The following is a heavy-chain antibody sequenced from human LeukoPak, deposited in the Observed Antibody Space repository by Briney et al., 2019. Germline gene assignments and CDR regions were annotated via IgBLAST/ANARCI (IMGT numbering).Heavy chain of an antibody. CDR1: GLTFNTYW. CDR3: LPGKGY. D-gene: IGHD4-23*01. J-gene: IGHJ4*02. CDR2: TSPDGNEK. Sequence: GGSLRLSCAAYGLTFNTYWMNWVRQAPGKGLEWVANTSPDGNEKYYADFMKGRFSIFRDNANSILYLQMNSLRGEDTAVYYCLPGKGYWGQGTLVTVSS. V-gene: IGHV3-7*01.